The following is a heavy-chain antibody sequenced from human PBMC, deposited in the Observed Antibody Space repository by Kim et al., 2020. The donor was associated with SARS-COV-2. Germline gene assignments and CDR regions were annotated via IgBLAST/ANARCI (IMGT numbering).Heavy chain of an antibody. CDR2: ISSSSSYI. J-gene: IGHJ5*02. D-gene: IGHD1-26*01. V-gene: IGHV3-21*01. CDR3: ARKGRSGAEACVNWFNP. CDR1: GFTFSSYS. Sequence: GGALRLSCAASGFTFSSYSMNWVRQAPGKGLEWVSSISSSSSYIYYADSVKGRFTISRDNAKNSLYLQMNSLRAEDTAVYYCARKGRSGAEACVNWFNPWGQGSQLTDS.